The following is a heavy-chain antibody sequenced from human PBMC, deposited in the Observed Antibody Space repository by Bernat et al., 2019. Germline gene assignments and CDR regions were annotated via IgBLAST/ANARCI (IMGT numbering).Heavy chain of an antibody. CDR3: AHRLYLRGDWNYGRFDY. D-gene: IGHD1-7*01. CDR2: IYWDDDK. CDR1: GFSLTTRGVG. J-gene: IGHJ4*02. Sequence: QITLKESGPTLVNPTQTLTLTCTFSGFSLTTRGVGVGWIRQPPGKALEWLGRIYWDDDKHYRPSLRSRLTLTKDTSRNQVVLSITNMDPDDTGTYYCAHRLYLRGDWNYGRFDYWGQGTQVTVSS. V-gene: IGHV2-5*02.